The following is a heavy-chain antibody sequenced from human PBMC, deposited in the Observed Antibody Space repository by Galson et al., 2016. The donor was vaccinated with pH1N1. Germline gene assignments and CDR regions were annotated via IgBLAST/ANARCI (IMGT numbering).Heavy chain of an antibody. D-gene: IGHD2-15*01. CDR2: IYSSGST. V-gene: IGHV4-39*07. J-gene: IGHJ4*02. Sequence: IRQPPGKGLEWIGTIYSSGSTYDNPSLKSRVTISVDTSKNQFSLKLSSVTAADTAVYYCAREDCSSGPCPLDSWGQGTLGIVSS. CDR3: AREDCSSGPCPLDS.